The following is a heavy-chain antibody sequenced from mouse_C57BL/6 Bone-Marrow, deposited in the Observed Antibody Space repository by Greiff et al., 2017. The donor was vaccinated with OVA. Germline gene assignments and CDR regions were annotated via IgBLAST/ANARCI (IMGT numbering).Heavy chain of an antibody. CDR1: GYTFTSCG. J-gene: IGHJ2*01. D-gene: IGHD3-3*01. CDR3: ASDDSRGY. Sequence: VKLQQSGAELARPGASVKLSCKASGYTFTSCGISWVKQRTGQGLEWIGEIYPRSGNTYYNEKFKGKATLTADKSSSTAYMELRSLTSEDSAVYFCASDDSRGYWGQGTTLTVSS. V-gene: IGHV1-81*01. CDR2: IYPRSGNT.